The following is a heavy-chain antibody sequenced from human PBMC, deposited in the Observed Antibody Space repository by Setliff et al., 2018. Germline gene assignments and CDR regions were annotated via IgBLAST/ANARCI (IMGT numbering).Heavy chain of an antibody. CDR3: ARQMSPPGMARARGFNWFDP. Sequence: ETLSLTCSASGGPISSSSYYWVWIRQPPGKGLEWIGAIFYDGNSYYNPPLKGRVTMSVDTSKNVFSLKLRSVTAADTSVYYCARQMSPPGMARARGFNWFDPWGQGTLVTVSS. CDR2: IFYDGNS. J-gene: IGHJ5*02. CDR1: GGPISSSSYY. D-gene: IGHD3-10*01. V-gene: IGHV4-39*01.